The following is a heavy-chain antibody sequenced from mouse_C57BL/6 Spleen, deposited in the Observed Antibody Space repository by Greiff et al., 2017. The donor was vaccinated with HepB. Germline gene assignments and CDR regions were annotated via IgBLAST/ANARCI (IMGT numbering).Heavy chain of an antibody. CDR1: GYAFSSSW. V-gene: IGHV1-82*01. CDR3: TSSSYYYGSRGYFDY. J-gene: IGHJ2*01. Sequence: VQLQQSGPELVKPGASVKISCKASGYAFSSSWMNWVKQRPGKGLEWIGRIYPGDGDTNYNGKFKGKATLTADKSSSTAYMQLSSLTSEDSAVYFCTSSSYYYGSRGYFDYWGQGTTLTVSS. CDR2: IYPGDGDT. D-gene: IGHD1-1*01.